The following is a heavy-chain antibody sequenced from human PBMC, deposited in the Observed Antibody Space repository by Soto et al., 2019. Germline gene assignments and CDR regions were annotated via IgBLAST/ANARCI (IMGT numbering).Heavy chain of an antibody. V-gene: IGHV3-7*01. D-gene: IGHD3-10*01. CDR3: TRDRMVRGVIYYFYYMDV. CDR2: IKQDGSEK. J-gene: IGHJ6*03. Sequence: GGSLRLSCAGSGFTFNSYWMSWVRQAPGKGLQWVANIKQDGSEKYYGDSVKGRFTISRDNAKHSLYLQMNSLRADDTAVYYCTRDRMVRGVIYYFYYMDVWGKGTTVTVSS. CDR1: GFTFNSYW.